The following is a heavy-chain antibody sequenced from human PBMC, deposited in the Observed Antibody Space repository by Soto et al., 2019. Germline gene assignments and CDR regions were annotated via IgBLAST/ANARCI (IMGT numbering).Heavy chain of an antibody. CDR2: INSDGSST. J-gene: IGHJ6*03. Sequence: GGSLRLSCAASGFTFSSYWMHWVRQAPGKGLVWVSRINSDGSSTSYADSVKGRFTISRDNAKNTLYLQMNSLRAEDTAVYYCASTRPGGSGWYLGDLSYMDVWGKGTTVTVSS. CDR1: GFTFSSYW. CDR3: ASTRPGGSGWYLGDLSYMDV. V-gene: IGHV3-74*01. D-gene: IGHD6-19*01.